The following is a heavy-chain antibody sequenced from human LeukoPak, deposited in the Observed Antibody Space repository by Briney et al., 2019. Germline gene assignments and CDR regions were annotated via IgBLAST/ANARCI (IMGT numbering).Heavy chain of an antibody. CDR1: GGSISSYY. Sequence: SETLSLTCTVSGGSISSYYWSWIRQPPGKGLEWIGYIYYSGSINYNPSLKSRVTIAVDTSKNQFSLKLSSVTAADTAVYYCARHSSLAHFDHWGQGSLVTVSS. J-gene: IGHJ4*02. CDR3: ARHSSLAHFDH. CDR2: IYYSGSI. V-gene: IGHV4-59*01.